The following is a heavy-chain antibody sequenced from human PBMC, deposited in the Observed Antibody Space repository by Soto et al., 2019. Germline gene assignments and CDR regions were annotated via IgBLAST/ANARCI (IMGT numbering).Heavy chain of an antibody. V-gene: IGHV3-23*01. CDR1: GFTFNNYA. D-gene: IGHD2-2*01. J-gene: IGHJ5*02. CDR2: ITDSGDDT. Sequence: GGSLRLSCAASGFTFNNYAMGWVRQAPGKGLEWVSAITDSGDDTYYIDSVKGRFTISRDNSKSTLYLQMNSLRAEDTAVYYCARDQIVVVPAVKTAYNWFDPWGQGTLVTVSS. CDR3: ARDQIVVVPAVKTAYNWFDP.